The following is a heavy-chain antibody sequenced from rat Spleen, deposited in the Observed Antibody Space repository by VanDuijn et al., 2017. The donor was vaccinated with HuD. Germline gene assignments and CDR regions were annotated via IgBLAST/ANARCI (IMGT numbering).Heavy chain of an antibody. CDR1: GFTFSNYD. V-gene: IGHV5-20*01. Sequence: EVQLVESGGGLVQPGRSMKLSCAASGFTFSNYDMAWVRQAPTKGLEWVASISYDGSSTYYRDSVKGRFTISRDNAKSTLYLQMDSLRSEDTATYYCTTDPGMDAWGQGASVTVSS. J-gene: IGHJ4*01. CDR2: ISYDGSST. CDR3: TTDPGMDA.